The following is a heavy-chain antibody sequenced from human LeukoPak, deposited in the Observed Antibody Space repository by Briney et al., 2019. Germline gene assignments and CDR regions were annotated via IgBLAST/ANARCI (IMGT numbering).Heavy chain of an antibody. J-gene: IGHJ3*02. CDR1: GFTFSNYG. CDR2: IRYDGSNK. Sequence: GGSLRLSCAASGFTFSNYGMHWVRQAPGKGLEWVAFIRYDGSNKYYADSVKGRFTISRDNSKNTLYLQMNSLRAEDTAVYYCAKDLRSGSYKVNDAFDIWGQGTMVTVSS. V-gene: IGHV3-30*02. D-gene: IGHD3-10*01. CDR3: AKDLRSGSYKVNDAFDI.